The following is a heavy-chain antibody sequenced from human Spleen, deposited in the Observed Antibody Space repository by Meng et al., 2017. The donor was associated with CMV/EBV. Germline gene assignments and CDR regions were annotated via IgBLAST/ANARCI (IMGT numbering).Heavy chain of an antibody. Sequence: GESLKISCAASGFVFSTYTINWVRQAPGEGLEWVSSISSSSSYIYYADSVKGRFTISRDNARNSLYLQMNSLRAQDTAIYYCVVGGGVLGDRYGMDVWGQGTTVTVSS. CDR3: VVGGGVLGDRYGMDV. CDR1: GFVFSTYT. CDR2: ISSSSSYI. V-gene: IGHV3-21*01. D-gene: IGHD3-16*02. J-gene: IGHJ6*02.